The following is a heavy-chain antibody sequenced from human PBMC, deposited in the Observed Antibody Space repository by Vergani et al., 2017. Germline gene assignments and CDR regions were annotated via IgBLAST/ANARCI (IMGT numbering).Heavy chain of an antibody. CDR1: GYTFTSYG. CDR2: ISAYNGNT. Sequence: QVQLVQSGAEVKKPGSSVKVSCKASGYTFTSYGISWVRQAPGQGLEWMGWISAYNGNTNYAPKLQGRVTMTTDTSTSTAYMELRSLRSDDTAVYYCARDLLRYFYWLLYMSLTNREDYYYGMDVWGQGTTVTVSS. CDR3: ARDLLRYFYWLLYMSLTNREDYYYGMDV. V-gene: IGHV1-18*01. D-gene: IGHD3-9*01. J-gene: IGHJ6*02.